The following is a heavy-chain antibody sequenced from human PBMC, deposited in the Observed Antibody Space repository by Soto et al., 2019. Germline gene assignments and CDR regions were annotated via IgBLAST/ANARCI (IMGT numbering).Heavy chain of an antibody. D-gene: IGHD5-12*01. J-gene: IGHJ4*02. CDR3: AHIDPEIVTVGGHGGFDY. CDR1: GFSLTSGVG. CDR2: IYWDDDK. V-gene: IGHV2-5*02. Sequence: QITLKESGPTLVRPPQTLTLTCTFSGFSLTSGVGVGWIRQPPGKALEWLALIYWDDDKRYSPSLKNRLTITKETSKSRVELTMTDVRPVDTATYFCAHIDPEIVTVGGHGGFDYWGQGTLVTVSS.